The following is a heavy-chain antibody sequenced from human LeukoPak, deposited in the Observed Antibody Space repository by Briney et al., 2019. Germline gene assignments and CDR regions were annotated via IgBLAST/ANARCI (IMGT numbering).Heavy chain of an antibody. J-gene: IGHJ6*03. CDR3: ARHGSSGYYNYYYYRDV. CDR1: GYTFTSYD. Sequence: VSVTVSCKASGYTFTSYDINWVRQATGQGLEWMGWMNPNSGNTCYAQKFQGRVTMTRNTSIRTAYMELSSLRSEDTAVYYCARHGSSGYYNYYYYRDVWGRGTTVTVSS. CDR2: MNPNSGNT. V-gene: IGHV1-8*01. D-gene: IGHD3-22*01.